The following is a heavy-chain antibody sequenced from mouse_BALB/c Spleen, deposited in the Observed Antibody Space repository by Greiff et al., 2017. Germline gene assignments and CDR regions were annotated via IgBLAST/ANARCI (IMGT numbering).Heavy chain of an antibody. CDR2: ISYSGST. J-gene: IGHJ4*01. D-gene: IGHD1-1*01. CDR3: ARYPITTVVATDYAMDY. CDR1: GDSITSGY. V-gene: IGHV3-8*02. Sequence: EVKLMESGPSLVKPSQTLSLTCSVTGDSITSGYWNWIRKFPGNKLEYMGYISYSGSTYYNPSLKSRISITRDTSKNQYYLQLNSVTTEDTATYYCARYPITTVVATDYAMDYWGQGTSVTVSS.